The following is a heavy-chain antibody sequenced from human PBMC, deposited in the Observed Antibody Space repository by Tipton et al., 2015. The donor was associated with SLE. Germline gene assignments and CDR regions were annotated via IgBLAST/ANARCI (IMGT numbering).Heavy chain of an antibody. D-gene: IGHD6-13*01. CDR3: ARMSGYSSSWYSPYYCYMDV. J-gene: IGHJ6*03. Sequence: QLVQSGAEMKKPGESLRISCKGSGYSFTSYWISWVRQMPGKGLEWMGRIDPSDSYTNYSPSFQGHVTISADKSISTAYLQWSSLKASDTAMYYCARMSGYSSSWYSPYYCYMDVWGKGTTVTVSS. V-gene: IGHV5-10-1*01. CDR1: GYSFTSYW. CDR2: IDPSDSYT.